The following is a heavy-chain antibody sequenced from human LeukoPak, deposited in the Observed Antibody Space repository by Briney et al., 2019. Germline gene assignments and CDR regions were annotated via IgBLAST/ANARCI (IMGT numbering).Heavy chain of an antibody. CDR1: GFSVSNNQ. J-gene: IGHJ4*02. CDR3: ARRSGIAVAGAFDH. V-gene: IGHV3-53*01. D-gene: IGHD6-19*01. Sequence: GGSLRLSCAASGFSVSNNQMSWVRQAPGKGLEWVSVIYSGGSTFYPDSVKGRFTISRDNSKNTLYLQMNSLRAEDTAVYYCARRSGIAVAGAFDHWGQGTLVTVSS. CDR2: IYSGGST.